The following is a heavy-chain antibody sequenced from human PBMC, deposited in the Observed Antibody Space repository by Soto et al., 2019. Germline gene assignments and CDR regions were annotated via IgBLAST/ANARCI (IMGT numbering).Heavy chain of an antibody. CDR3: ATEVWVYYDFWSGYSDY. V-gene: IGHV3-7*01. Sequence: EVQLVESGGGLVQPGGSLRLSCAASGFTFSSYWMSWVRQAPGKGLEWVANIKEDGSDMYYVDSVKGRFTISRDNAKNPLYLKMNSLRAEDTAVYYCATEVWVYYDFWSGYSDYWGQGTLVTVSS. CDR2: IKEDGSDM. CDR1: GFTFSSYW. D-gene: IGHD3-3*01. J-gene: IGHJ4*02.